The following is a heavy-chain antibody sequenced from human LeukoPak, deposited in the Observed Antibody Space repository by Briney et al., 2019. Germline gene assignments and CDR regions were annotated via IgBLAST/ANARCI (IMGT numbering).Heavy chain of an antibody. CDR2: IYSGGST. D-gene: IGHD3-22*01. CDR3: ARVTRYYYDSSGFDY. J-gene: IGHJ4*02. V-gene: IGHV3-66*01. CDR1: GFTVSSNY. Sequence: GGSLRLSCAASGFTVSSNYMSWVRQAPGKGLEWVSVIYSGGSTYYADSVKGRFTISRDNSKNTLYLQMNSLRAEDTAVYYCARVTRYYYDSSGFDYWGQGTLVTVSS.